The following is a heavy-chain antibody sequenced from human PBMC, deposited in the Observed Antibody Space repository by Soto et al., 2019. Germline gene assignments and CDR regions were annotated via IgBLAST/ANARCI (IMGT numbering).Heavy chain of an antibody. CDR3: ARGDYALVD. CDR2: VYGSESF. J-gene: IGHJ4*02. V-gene: IGHV4-61*01. CDR1: GCSVNNGSYY. Sequence: SETLSLTCTVSGCSVNNGSYYWTWIRQHPVKRLEWIGYVYGSESFNYNPSLKIHVTISVDTSKNQLSMRLRSVTAADTAVYYCARGDYALVDWGQGTLVTVSS. D-gene: IGHD3-16*01.